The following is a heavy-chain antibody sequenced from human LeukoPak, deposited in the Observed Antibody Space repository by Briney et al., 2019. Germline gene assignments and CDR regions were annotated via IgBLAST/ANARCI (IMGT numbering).Heavy chain of an antibody. D-gene: IGHD3-10*01. J-gene: IGHJ5*02. V-gene: IGHV3-74*01. CDR2: INGDGSST. CDR1: GFTFSTDW. Sequence: GGSLRLSCAASGFTFSTDWMHWVRQTPGRGLVWVSRINGDGSSTSYADSVRGRFTISGDNAKNTVYLQMNSLRAEDTAVYYCASGWYGSGSPAYNCSDPWGQGTLVTVSS. CDR3: ASGWYGSGSPAYNCSDP.